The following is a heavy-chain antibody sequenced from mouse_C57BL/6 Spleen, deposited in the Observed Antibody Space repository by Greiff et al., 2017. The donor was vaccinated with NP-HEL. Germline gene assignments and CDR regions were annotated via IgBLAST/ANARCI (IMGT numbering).Heavy chain of an antibody. V-gene: IGHV1-64*01. CDR2: IHPNSGST. Sequence: QVQLKQPGAELVKPGASVKLSCKASGYTFTSYWMHWVKQRPGQGLEWIGMIHPNSGSTNYNEKFKSKATLTVDKSSSTAYMQLSSLTSEDSAVYYCARSGTVVAMDYWGQGTSVTVSS. CDR1: GYTFTSYW. D-gene: IGHD1-1*01. CDR3: ARSGTVVAMDY. J-gene: IGHJ4*01.